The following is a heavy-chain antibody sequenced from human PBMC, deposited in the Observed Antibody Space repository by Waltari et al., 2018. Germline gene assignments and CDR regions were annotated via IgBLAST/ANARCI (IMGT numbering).Heavy chain of an antibody. CDR3: AKMAGTWQLAENWFDP. CDR1: GGSISGYY. V-gene: IGHV4-59*01. J-gene: IGHJ5*02. D-gene: IGHD6-6*01. CDR2: MHYSGST. Sequence: QVQLQESGPGLVKSSETLSLTCSVSGGSISGYYWSWIRQPPGKGLEWIGYMHYSGSTNYNPSLKSRVSISVDTSKNQFSLNLRSVSAADTAVYYCAKMAGTWQLAENWFDPWGQGTLVTVSS.